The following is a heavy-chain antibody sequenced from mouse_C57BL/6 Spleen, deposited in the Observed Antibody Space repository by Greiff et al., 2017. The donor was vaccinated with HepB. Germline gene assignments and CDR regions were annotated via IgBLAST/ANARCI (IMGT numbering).Heavy chain of an antibody. Sequence: VQLQQSGAELVRPGASVTLSCKASGYTFTDYEMHWVKQTPVHGLEWIGAIDPETGGTAYNQKFKGKAILTADKSSSTAYMELRSLTSEDSAVYYCTRLLSQLEFAYWGQGTLVTVSA. V-gene: IGHV1-15*01. J-gene: IGHJ3*01. CDR3: TRLLSQLEFAY. CDR2: IDPETGGT. D-gene: IGHD2-1*01. CDR1: GYTFTDYE.